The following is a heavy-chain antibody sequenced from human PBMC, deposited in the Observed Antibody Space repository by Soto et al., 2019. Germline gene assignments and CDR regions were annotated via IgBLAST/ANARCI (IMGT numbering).Heavy chain of an antibody. CDR3: AREGGESSDGLYYFDS. J-gene: IGHJ4*02. CDR1: GGSTSSDNY. D-gene: IGHD3-16*01. CDR2: IYYSGNT. Sequence: PSETRSRTWTVSGGSTSSDNYWSLIGQPPGKGLEWIGHIYYSGNTDYNPSLKSRLAISIDTSKNQFSLKLSSVTAADTAVYFCAREGGESSDGLYYFDSWGQGSLVTVSS. V-gene: IGHV4-30-4*01.